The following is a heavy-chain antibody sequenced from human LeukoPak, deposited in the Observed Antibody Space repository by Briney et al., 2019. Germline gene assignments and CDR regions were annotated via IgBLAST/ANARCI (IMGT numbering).Heavy chain of an antibody. Sequence: GGSLRLSCAASGFTFSSYGMHWVRQAPGKGLEWVAVISYDGSNKYYADSVKGRFTISRDDSKNTLYLQMNSLRAEDTAVYYCATPRIDYWGQGTLVSVSS. CDR1: GFTFSSYG. CDR3: ATPRIDY. J-gene: IGHJ4*02. D-gene: IGHD1-14*01. V-gene: IGHV3-30*03. CDR2: ISYDGSNK.